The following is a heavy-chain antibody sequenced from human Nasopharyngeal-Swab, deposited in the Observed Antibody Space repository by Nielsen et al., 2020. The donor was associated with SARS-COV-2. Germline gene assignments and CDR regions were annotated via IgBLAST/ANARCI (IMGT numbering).Heavy chain of an antibody. D-gene: IGHD3-16*02. Sequence: ASVKVSCKASGYTFTSYYMHWGRQAPGQGLEERGIINPSGGSTSYAQKFQGRVTMTRDTATSTVYMELSSLRSEDTAVYYCARDRGVNDFFWGSYRKSDAFDIWGQGTMVTVSS. J-gene: IGHJ3*02. CDR3: ARDRGVNDFFWGSYRKSDAFDI. CDR2: INPSGGST. CDR1: GYTFTSYY. V-gene: IGHV1-46*01.